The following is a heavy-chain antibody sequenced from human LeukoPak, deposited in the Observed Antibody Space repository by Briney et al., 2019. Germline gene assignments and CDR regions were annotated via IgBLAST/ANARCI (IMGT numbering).Heavy chain of an antibody. D-gene: IGHD4-17*01. CDR3: ARGREDYGDYVSKTGAFDI. J-gene: IGHJ3*02. Sequence: SETLSLTCTDSGGSISSYYWSWIRQPPGKGLGWIGYIYYSGSTNYNPPLKSRVTISVDTSKNQFSLKLSSVTAADTVVYYCARGREDYGDYVSKTGAFDIWGQGTMVTVSS. CDR2: IYYSGST. V-gene: IGHV4-59*01. CDR1: GGSISSYY.